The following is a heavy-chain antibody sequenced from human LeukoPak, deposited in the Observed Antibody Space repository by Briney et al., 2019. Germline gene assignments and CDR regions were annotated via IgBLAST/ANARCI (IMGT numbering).Heavy chain of an antibody. J-gene: IGHJ4*02. Sequence: GGSLRLSCAASGFTFSSYAMSWVGQAPGKGLEWVSAISGSGGSTYYADTVKGRFTISRDNSKNTLYLQMNSLRAEDTAVYYCAKDSHSQQLVYFDYWGQGTLVTVSS. V-gene: IGHV3-23*01. CDR3: AKDSHSQQLVYFDY. CDR1: GFTFSSYA. CDR2: ISGSGGST. D-gene: IGHD6-13*01.